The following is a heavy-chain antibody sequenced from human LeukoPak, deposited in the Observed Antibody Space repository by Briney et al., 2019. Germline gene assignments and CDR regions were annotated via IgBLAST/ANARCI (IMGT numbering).Heavy chain of an antibody. J-gene: IGHJ6*03. V-gene: IGHV4-38-2*01. CDR2: IYHSGTT. Sequence: SETLSLTCAVPGYSISSGYYWDWIRQPPGKGLEWIGTIYHSGTTYYNPSLKSRVTISVDTSKNQFSLKLSSVTAADTAVYYCARGRYMDVWGKGTSVTVSS. CDR3: ARGRYMDV. CDR1: GYSISSGYY.